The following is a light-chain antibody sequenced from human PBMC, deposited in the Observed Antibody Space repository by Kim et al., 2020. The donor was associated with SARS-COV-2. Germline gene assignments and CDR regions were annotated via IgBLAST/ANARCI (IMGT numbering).Light chain of an antibody. CDR2: AAS. J-gene: IGKJ2*03. Sequence: ASVGDRVPITCRASQIISSYLNWYQQKPGKDPKLLIYAASSLQSGVPSRFSGSESGTDFTLTISSLRPADFATYYCQQSYSTPYSFGQGTKLEI. V-gene: IGKV1-39*01. CDR1: QIISSY. CDR3: QQSYSTPYS.